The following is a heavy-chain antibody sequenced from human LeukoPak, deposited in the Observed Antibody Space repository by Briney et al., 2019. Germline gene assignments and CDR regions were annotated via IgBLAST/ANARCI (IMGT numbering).Heavy chain of an antibody. CDR3: ARRETRGYSYGTLGY. CDR2: IYYSGST. CDR1: GGSISSSSYY. V-gene: IGHV4-39*01. Sequence: SETLSLTCTVSGGSISSSSYYWGWIRQPPGKGLEWIGSIYYSGSTYYNPSLKSRVTISVDTSKNQFSLKLSSVTAADTAVYYCARRETRGYSYGTLGYWGQGTLVTVSS. D-gene: IGHD5-18*01. J-gene: IGHJ4*02.